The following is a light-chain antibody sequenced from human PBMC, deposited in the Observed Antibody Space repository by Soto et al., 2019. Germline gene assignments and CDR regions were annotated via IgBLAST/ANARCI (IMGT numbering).Light chain of an antibody. V-gene: IGLV2-23*01. J-gene: IGLJ2*01. CDR3: CSYAGSTTWV. Sequence: QSVLTQPASVSGSPGQSITISCTGTSSDIGSYNLVSWYQQYPGKAPKLMIYEGSKRPSGVSNRFSGSKSGNTASLTISGLQAEEEDDYYCCSYAGSTTWVFGGGTKVTVL. CDR2: EGS. CDR1: SSDIGSYNL.